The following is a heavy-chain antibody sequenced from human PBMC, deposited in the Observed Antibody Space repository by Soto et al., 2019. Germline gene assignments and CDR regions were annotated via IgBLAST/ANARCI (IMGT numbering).Heavy chain of an antibody. J-gene: IGHJ6*02. CDR3: ARDRIAVAGTGSYYYYGMDV. CDR1: GFTFSDYY. D-gene: IGHD6-19*01. Sequence: GGSLRVSCAASGFTFSDYYMSWIRQAPGKGLEWVPYISSSSSYTNYADSVKGRFTISRDNAKNSLYLQMNSLRAEDTAVYYCARDRIAVAGTGSYYYYGMDVWGQGTTVTVSS. CDR2: ISSSSSYT. V-gene: IGHV3-11*06.